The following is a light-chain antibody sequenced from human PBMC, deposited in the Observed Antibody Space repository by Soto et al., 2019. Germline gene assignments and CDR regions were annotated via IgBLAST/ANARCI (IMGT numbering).Light chain of an antibody. V-gene: IGLV1-40*01. CDR1: SSNIAAYYD. CDR3: QSFDSALSSSI. CDR2: RNN. Sequence: QSVLTQPPSGSGAPGQRVTISCTGTSSNIAAYYDVNGYQLVPGKAPKLLISRNNNRPSGVPDRFSGSKSDTSASLAITGLQSEDEAEYYCQSFDSALSSSIFGSGTKLTVL. J-gene: IGLJ2*01.